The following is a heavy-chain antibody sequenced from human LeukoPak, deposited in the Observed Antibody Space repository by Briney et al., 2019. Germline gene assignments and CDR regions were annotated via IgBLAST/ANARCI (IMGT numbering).Heavy chain of an antibody. V-gene: IGHV1-2*02. J-gene: IGHJ3*02. Sequence: ASVKVSRKASGYSFTDKYMHWVRQAPGQGLEWMGWINPNSGGTNYAQKFQGRVTMTRDTSISTAYMELSRLRSDDTAVYYCAREVYYYDSSGYSHGAFDIWGQGTMVTVSS. CDR2: INPNSGGT. CDR1: GYSFTDKY. D-gene: IGHD3-22*01. CDR3: AREVYYYDSSGYSHGAFDI.